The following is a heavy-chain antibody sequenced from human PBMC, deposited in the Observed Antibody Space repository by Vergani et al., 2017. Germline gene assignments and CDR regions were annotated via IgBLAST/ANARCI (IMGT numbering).Heavy chain of an antibody. V-gene: IGHV3-30*18. CDR3: AKPVTTFYYYYGMDV. D-gene: IGHD4-17*01. CDR2: ISYDGSNK. Sequence: QVQLVESGGGVVQPGRSLRLSCAASGFTFSSYGMHWVRQAPGKGLEWVAVISYDGSNKYYADSVKGRFTISRDNSKNTLYLQMNSLRAEDTAVSYCAKPVTTFYYYYGMDVWGQGTTVTVSS. J-gene: IGHJ6*02. CDR1: GFTFSSYG.